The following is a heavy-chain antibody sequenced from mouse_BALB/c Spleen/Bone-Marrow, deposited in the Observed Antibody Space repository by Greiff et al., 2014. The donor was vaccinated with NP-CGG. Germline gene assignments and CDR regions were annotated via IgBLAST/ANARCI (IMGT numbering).Heavy chain of an antibody. V-gene: IGHV3-5*02. J-gene: IGHJ2*01. CDR3: ARYYGNYFDY. CDR1: GISITTRNYR. D-gene: IGHD2-1*01. CDR2: IYYSGTI. Sequence: VQLKQSGPGLVKPSQTVSLTCTVTGISITTRNYRWSSIRQFPGNKLEWIGYIYYSGTIXXNPSLTSRTTITRDTSKNQFFLEMNSLTAEDTATYYCARYYGNYFDYWGQGTTLTVSS.